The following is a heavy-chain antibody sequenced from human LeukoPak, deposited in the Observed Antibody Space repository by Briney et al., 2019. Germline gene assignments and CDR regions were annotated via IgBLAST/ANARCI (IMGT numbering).Heavy chain of an antibody. D-gene: IGHD5-18*01. CDR2: IYYSGST. J-gene: IGHJ6*03. CDR3: ARGYNYGSGRVYYYSYMDV. CDR1: AGSISSSSYY. V-gene: IGHV4-39*01. Sequence: SSETLSLTCTVSAGSISSSSYYWGWIRQPPGKGLERIGGIYYSGSTYYSPSLKSRVTISVDTSKNQFSLKLSSVTAADTAVYYCARGYNYGSGRVYYYSYMDVWGKGTTVTVSS.